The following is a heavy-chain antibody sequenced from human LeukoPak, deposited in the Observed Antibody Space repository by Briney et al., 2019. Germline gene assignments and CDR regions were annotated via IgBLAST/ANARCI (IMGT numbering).Heavy chain of an antibody. CDR3: ARGRGGD. J-gene: IGHJ4*02. CDR1: GFAFSSSW. Sequence: GGSLRLSCAASGFAFSSSWMNWVRQAPGKGLEWVANIKEGGSEIYYQDSVKGRFTISRDDSTSSLYLQMNSLRAEDTAVYYCARGRGGDWGQGTLVTVSS. D-gene: IGHD2-21*01. V-gene: IGHV3-7*01. CDR2: IKEGGSEI.